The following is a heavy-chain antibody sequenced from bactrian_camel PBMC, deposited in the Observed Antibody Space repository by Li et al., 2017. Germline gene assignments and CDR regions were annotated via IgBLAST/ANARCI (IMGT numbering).Heavy chain of an antibody. Sequence: VQLVESGGGSVQAGGSLRLSCVASGYIWSSNCITWFRQAPGKEREGVAVIFTGAGSTYYSDSVKGRFTISQDKAKNTAYLQMNNLKPDDTAMYYCAAETPCSKQLLPGPTTYNCWGPGT. V-gene: IGHV3S40*01. J-gene: IGHJ4*01. CDR3: AAETPCSKQLLPGPTTYNC. CDR1: GYIWSSNC. D-gene: IGHD1*01. CDR2: IFTGAGST.